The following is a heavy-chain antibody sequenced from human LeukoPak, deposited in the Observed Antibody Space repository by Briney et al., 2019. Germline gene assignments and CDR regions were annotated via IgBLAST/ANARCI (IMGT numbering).Heavy chain of an antibody. CDR3: ARVFRITRTTGMDV. V-gene: IGHV3-30-3*01. CDR2: ISYDGSNE. Sequence: GGSLRLSCVASGFTFSNYVMHWVRQAPGKGLEWVALISYDGSNEDYADSVQGRFTISRDNSKNTLYLQMNSLRAEDTAVYYCARVFRITRTTGMDVWGQGTTVTVSS. D-gene: IGHD3-10*01. CDR1: GFTFSNYV. J-gene: IGHJ6*02.